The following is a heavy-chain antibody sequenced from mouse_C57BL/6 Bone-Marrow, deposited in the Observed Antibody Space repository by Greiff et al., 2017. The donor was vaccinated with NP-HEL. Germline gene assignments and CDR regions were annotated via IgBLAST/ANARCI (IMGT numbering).Heavy chain of an antibody. CDR2: IYPGDGDT. V-gene: IGHV1-80*01. D-gene: IGHD2-1*01. J-gene: IGHJ2*01. Sequence: QVQLKESGAELVKPGASVKISCKASGYAFSSYWMNWVKQRPGKGLEWIGQIYPGDGDTNYNGKFKGKATLTADKSSSKAYMQLSSLTSEDSAVYFCATIYYDNPYYYDYWGQGTTLTFSS. CDR1: GYAFSSYW. CDR3: ATIYYDNPYYYDY.